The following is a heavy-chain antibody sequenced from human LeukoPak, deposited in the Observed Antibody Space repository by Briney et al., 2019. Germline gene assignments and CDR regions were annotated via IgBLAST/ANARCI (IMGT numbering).Heavy chain of an antibody. CDR1: RGTFTNYA. CDR3: ARDTKWIPEIFDY. V-gene: IGHV1-69*13. J-gene: IGHJ4*02. CDR2: IIPIFATA. Sequence: ASVKVSCKASRGTFTNYAISWVRQAPGQGLEWMGGIIPIFATANYAQKFQGRVTITADESTSTAYMELSSLRSEDTAVYYCARDTKWIPEIFDYWGQGTLVTVSS. D-gene: IGHD5-18*01.